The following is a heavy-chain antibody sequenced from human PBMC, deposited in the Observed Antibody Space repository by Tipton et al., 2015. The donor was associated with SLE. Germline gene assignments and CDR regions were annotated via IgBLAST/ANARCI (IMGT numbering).Heavy chain of an antibody. D-gene: IGHD3-3*01. J-gene: IGHJ4*02. CDR2: IWYDGSNK. CDR3: AKEAAYDYYFDY. Sequence: QLVQSGGGVVQPGRSLRLSCAASGFTFSSYGMHWVRQAPGKGLEWVAVIWYDGSNKYYADSVKGRFTISRDISKNTLYLQMNSLRAEDTAVYYCAKEAAYDYYFDYWGQGTLVTVSS. V-gene: IGHV3-30*18. CDR1: GFTFSSYG.